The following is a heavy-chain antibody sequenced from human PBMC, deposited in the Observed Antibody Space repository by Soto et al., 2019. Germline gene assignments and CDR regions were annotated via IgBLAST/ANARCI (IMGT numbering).Heavy chain of an antibody. CDR3: ARDRGVPAVTITSPDS. V-gene: IGHV1-2*02. D-gene: IGHD2-2*01. Sequence: ASVKVSCKASGYTFTGYYIHWVRQAPGQGPEWMGWIDPSSGGTNFAQKFQGRVTMTRDTSISTAYMELSRLRSDDAAVYYCARDRGVPAVTITSPDSWGQGTLVNVSS. CDR2: IDPSSGGT. J-gene: IGHJ4*02. CDR1: GYTFTGYY.